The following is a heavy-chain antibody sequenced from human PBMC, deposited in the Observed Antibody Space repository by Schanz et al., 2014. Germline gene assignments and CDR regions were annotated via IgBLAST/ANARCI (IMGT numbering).Heavy chain of an antibody. CDR3: AKYRGYYRVSGSYRELEY. J-gene: IGHJ4*02. Sequence: EVQLLESGGGLVQPGGSLRLSCSASGFTFSIYAMHWVRQAPGKGLEWVSAISGSGGSTYYADSVKGRFTISRDNSKNTLYLQMNSLRAEDTAVYYCAKYRGYYRVSGSYRELEYWGQGTLVTVSS. CDR1: GFTFSIYA. V-gene: IGHV3-23*01. D-gene: IGHD3-10*01. CDR2: ISGSGGST.